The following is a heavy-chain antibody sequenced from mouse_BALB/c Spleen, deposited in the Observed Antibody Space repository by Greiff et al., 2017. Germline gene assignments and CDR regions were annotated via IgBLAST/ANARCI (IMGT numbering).Heavy chain of an antibody. V-gene: IGHV1-69*02. J-gene: IGHJ2*01. Sequence: VKLQQPGAELVKPGAPVKLSCKASGYTFTSYWMNWVKQRPGRGLEWIGRIDPSDSETHYNQKFKDKATLTVDKSSSTAYIQLSSLTSEDSAVYYCARSGSFDYWGQGTTLTVSS. CDR2: IDPSDSET. CDR3: ARSGSFDY. CDR1: GYTFTSYW.